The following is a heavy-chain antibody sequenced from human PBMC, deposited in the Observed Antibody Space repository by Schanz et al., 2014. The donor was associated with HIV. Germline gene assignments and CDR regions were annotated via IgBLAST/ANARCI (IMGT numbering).Heavy chain of an antibody. CDR3: VRDGGRGGGQRQLFGY. J-gene: IGHJ4*02. CDR2: INHSGIP. V-gene: IGHV4-34*02. Sequence: QVRLPQWGAGLLKPSETLSLTCAVYGGTFNDYYWGWIRQAPGKGLEWIGEINHSGIPNYNPSLEGRGTSSLDTPKNQSSRKANPGTAADTAVYFCVRDGGRGGGQRQLFGYWGQGTLVTVSS. CDR1: GGTFNDYY. D-gene: IGHD2-2*01.